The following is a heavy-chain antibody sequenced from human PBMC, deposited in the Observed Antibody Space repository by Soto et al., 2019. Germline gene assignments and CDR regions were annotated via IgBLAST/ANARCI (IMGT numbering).Heavy chain of an antibody. CDR2: VNYRGNS. J-gene: IGHJ4*02. CDR3: ARQGGNKFDY. CDR1: GDSVISDHYY. V-gene: IGHV4-39*01. D-gene: IGHD3-16*01. Sequence: QLQLQESGPGLVKPSETLSLSCTVSGDSVISDHYYWAWVRQPPGKGLEWIGNVNYRGNSYQNPSLXSXAXIXXDTSTTQVSLKLTSVTAADTSVYYCARQGGNKFDYWGQGTLGTVSS.